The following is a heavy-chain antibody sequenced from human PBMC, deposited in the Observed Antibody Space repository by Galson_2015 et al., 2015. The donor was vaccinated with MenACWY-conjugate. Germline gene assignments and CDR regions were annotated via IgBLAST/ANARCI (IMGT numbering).Heavy chain of an antibody. CDR1: GYIFTLYY. CDR3: AKVMVVGGSYGFDI. Sequence: SVKVSCKASGYIFTLYYIHWVRQAPGQGLEWMGTISPSAGITHYAQKFQGRVSMIRDTSTSTVYMELSSLKSDDTAVYYCAKVMVVGGSYGFDIWGQGTMVPVSS. D-gene: IGHD2-21*01. V-gene: IGHV1-46*01. CDR2: ISPSAGIT. J-gene: IGHJ3*02.